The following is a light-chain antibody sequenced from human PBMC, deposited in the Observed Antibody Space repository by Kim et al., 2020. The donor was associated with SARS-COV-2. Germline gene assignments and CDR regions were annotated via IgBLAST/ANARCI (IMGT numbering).Light chain of an antibody. CDR3: QQYDHRPPIT. CDR1: QDINVY. V-gene: IGKV1-33*01. Sequence: DIQTTQSPSSLSASVGDRATIICRASQDINVYLNRYQQKPGKPPKLLIYDASQLEPGVPSRFSGSGSGTEFIFTINSLRPEDVATYYWQQYDHRPPITFGQGTRLEIK. J-gene: IGKJ5*01. CDR2: DAS.